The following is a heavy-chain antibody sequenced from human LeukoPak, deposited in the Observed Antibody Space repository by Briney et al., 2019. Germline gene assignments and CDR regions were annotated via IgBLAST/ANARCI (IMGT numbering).Heavy chain of an antibody. D-gene: IGHD6-19*01. CDR1: GGSISSSSYY. V-gene: IGHV3-72*01. Sequence: LSLTCTVSGGSISSSSYYWGWIRQPPGKGLEWVGRSRNKANSYTTEYAASVKGRFTISRDDSQNSLYLQMNSLKPEDTAVYYCTRGVRYTSGWDFDYWGQGTLVTVSS. CDR3: TRGVRYTSGWDFDY. J-gene: IGHJ4*02. CDR2: SRNKANSYTT.